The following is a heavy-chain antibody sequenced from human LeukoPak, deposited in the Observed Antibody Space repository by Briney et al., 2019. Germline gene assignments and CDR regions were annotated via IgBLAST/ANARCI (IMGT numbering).Heavy chain of an antibody. CDR3: ARGGSRSPRDAFDI. CDR2: ISPSGAST. J-gene: IGHJ3*02. D-gene: IGHD6-13*01. Sequence: ASVKVSCKAAGYTFTSSYLHWGRQAPGQGLEWMGMISPSGASTTYAQKFQGRVTMTRDTSTSTVYMELSSLRSEDTAVYYCARGGSRSPRDAFDIWGQGTMVTVSS. V-gene: IGHV1-46*01. CDR1: GYTFTSSY.